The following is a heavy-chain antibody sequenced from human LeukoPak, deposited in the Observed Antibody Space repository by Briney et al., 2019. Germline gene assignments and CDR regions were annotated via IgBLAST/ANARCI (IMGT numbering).Heavy chain of an antibody. CDR2: IKQDGSEK. Sequence: GGSLRLSCAASGFTFSSYWMSWVRQAPGKGLEWVANIKQDGSEKYYVDSVKGRFTISRDNAKNSLYLQMNSLRAEDTAVYYCARDLGNYIVAFDIWGQGTMVTVSS. D-gene: IGHD1-7*01. J-gene: IGHJ3*02. CDR1: GFTFSSYW. CDR3: ARDLGNYIVAFDI. V-gene: IGHV3-7*01.